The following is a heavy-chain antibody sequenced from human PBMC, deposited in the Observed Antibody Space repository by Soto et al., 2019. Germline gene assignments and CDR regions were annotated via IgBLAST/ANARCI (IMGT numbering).Heavy chain of an antibody. CDR2: ISGSGGST. CDR1: GFTFSSYA. J-gene: IGHJ4*02. V-gene: IGHV3-23*01. Sequence: GGSLRLSCAASGFTFSSYAMSWVRQAPGKGLEWVSAISGSGGSTYYADSVKGRFTISRDNSKNTLYLQMNSLRAEDTAVYYCVNYYDSSGYSVDYWGQGTPVTVSS. D-gene: IGHD3-22*01. CDR3: VNYYDSSGYSVDY.